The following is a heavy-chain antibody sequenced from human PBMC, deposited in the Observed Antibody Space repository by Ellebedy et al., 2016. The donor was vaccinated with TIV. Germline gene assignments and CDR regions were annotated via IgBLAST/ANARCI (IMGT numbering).Heavy chain of an antibody. CDR3: ARENGDYFDY. Sequence: SETLSLTCTVSGGSISSYYWSWIRQPPGKGLEWIGYIYYSGSTNYNPSFKSRVTISVDTSKNQFSLKLSSVTAADTAVYYCARENGDYFDYWGQGTLITVSS. CDR1: GGSISSYY. J-gene: IGHJ4*02. D-gene: IGHD4-17*01. V-gene: IGHV4-59*01. CDR2: IYYSGST.